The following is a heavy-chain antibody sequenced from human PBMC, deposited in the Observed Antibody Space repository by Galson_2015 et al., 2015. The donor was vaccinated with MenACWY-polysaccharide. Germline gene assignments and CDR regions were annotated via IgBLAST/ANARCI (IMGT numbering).Heavy chain of an antibody. CDR3: ARWRYYYDGSPLCFAFDI. CDR1: GGSISSSSYY. D-gene: IGHD3-22*01. J-gene: IGHJ3*02. V-gene: IGHV4-39*01. Sequence: ETLSLTCTVSGGSISSSSYYWGWIRQPPGKGLEWIGNIYYSGTTYYNPSLKSRVTISVDTSKNQFSLKLISVTAADTAMYYCARWRYYYDGSPLCFAFDIWGQGTMVTVSS. CDR2: IYYSGTT.